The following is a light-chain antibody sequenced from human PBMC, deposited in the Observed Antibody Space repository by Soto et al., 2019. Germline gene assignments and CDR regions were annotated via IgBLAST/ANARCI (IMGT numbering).Light chain of an antibody. CDR2: DVS. V-gene: IGLV2-11*01. J-gene: IGLJ2*01. CDR3: CSYAGSYTHVV. Sequence: QSALTQPRSVSGSPGQSVTISCTGTSSDVGGYNYVSWYQQRPGKAPKLMIYDVSKRPSGVPDRFSGSKSGNTASLTISGLQAEDEADYYCCSYAGSYTHVVFGGGTQLTVL. CDR1: SSDVGGYNY.